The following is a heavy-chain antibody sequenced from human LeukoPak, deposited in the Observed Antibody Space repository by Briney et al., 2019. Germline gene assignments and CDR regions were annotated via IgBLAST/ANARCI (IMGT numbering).Heavy chain of an antibody. CDR1: GFTFDDYA. J-gene: IGHJ3*02. V-gene: IGHV3-9*01. CDR2: ISWNSGSI. D-gene: IGHD3-22*01. Sequence: GGSLRLSCAASGFTFDDYAMHWVRQAPGKGLEWVSGISWNSGSIGYADSVKGRFTISRDNAKNSLYLQLNSLRAEDTALYYCAKKYLPYYNDSSGWNAFDIWGQGTMVTVSS. CDR3: AKKYLPYYNDSSGWNAFDI.